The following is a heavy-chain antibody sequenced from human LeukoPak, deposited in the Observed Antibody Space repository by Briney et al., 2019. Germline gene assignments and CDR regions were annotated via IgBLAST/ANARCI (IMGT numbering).Heavy chain of an antibody. J-gene: IGHJ4*02. D-gene: IGHD4-17*01. CDR1: GFTFSTYA. CDR2: ISGSGSST. V-gene: IGHV3-23*01. CDR3: AKVSSEYPTVTFDY. Sequence: SGGSLRLSCAASGFTFSTYAMSWVRQAPGKGLEWVSSISGSGSSTYYADSVKGRFTISRDNSKNTLYLQMNSLRAEDTAVYYCAKVSSEYPTVTFDYWGQGTLVTVSS.